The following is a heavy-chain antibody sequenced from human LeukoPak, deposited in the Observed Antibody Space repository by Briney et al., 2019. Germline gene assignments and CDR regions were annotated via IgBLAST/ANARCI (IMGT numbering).Heavy chain of an antibody. CDR2: IYYSGTT. Sequence: SETLSLTCSVSGGSIGTYYWSWIRQPPGKGLEWIGYIYYSGTTNYNPSLKSRVTISVDTSKNQFSLKLSSVTAADTALYYCARSGGYTYGGSFDPWGQGTLVIVSS. CDR3: ARSGGYTYGGSFDP. CDR1: GGSIGTYY. V-gene: IGHV4-59*08. J-gene: IGHJ5*02. D-gene: IGHD5-18*01.